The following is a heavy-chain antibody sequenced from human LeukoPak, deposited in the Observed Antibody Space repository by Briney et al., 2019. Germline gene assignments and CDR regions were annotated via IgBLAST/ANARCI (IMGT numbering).Heavy chain of an antibody. CDR1: GFTFSSYG. CDR3: AREILTGYYRAAFDI. Sequence: GGSLRLSCAASGFTFSSYGMHWVRQAPGKGLEWVAVISYDGSNKYYADSVKGRFTISRDNSKNTLYLRMNSLRAEDTAVYYCAREILTGYYRAAFDIWGQGTMVTVSS. D-gene: IGHD3-9*01. CDR2: ISYDGSNK. J-gene: IGHJ3*02. V-gene: IGHV3-30*03.